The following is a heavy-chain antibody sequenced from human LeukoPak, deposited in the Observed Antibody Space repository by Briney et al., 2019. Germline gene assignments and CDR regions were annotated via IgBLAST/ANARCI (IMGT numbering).Heavy chain of an antibody. D-gene: IGHD4-17*01. V-gene: IGHV3-48*01. CDR1: GFTFSSYS. CDR3: ARDAAYGYDRFDY. Sequence: GGSLRLSCAASGFTFSSYSMNWVRQAPGKGLEWVSYISSSSSTIYYADSVKGRFTISRDNAKNSLYLQMNSLRAEDTAIYYCARDAAYGYDRFDYWGQGTQVTVSS. J-gene: IGHJ4*02. CDR2: ISSSSSTI.